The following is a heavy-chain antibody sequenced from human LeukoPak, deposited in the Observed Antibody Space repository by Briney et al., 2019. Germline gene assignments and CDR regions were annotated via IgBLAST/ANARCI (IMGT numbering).Heavy chain of an antibody. CDR3: TRDPRHFDS. Sequence: GGSLRLSCAASGFTFSDSYMTWVRQVPGKGVEWVAYISGSGHDINYSDSVKGRFTISRDNAKNSLYLQMSSLRVEDTAVYYCTRDPRHFDSCGQGSLLTVSS. CDR1: GFTFSDSY. CDR2: ISGSGHDI. V-gene: IGHV3-11*04. D-gene: IGHD6-6*01. J-gene: IGHJ5*01.